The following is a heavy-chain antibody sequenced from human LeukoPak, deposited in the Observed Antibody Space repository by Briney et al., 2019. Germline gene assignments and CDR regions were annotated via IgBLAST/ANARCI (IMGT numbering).Heavy chain of an antibody. CDR2: IIPIFGTA. D-gene: IGHD3-10*01. CDR3: ARRSWFGSGSEYYFDY. Sequence: SVKVSCKASGGTFSSYAISWVRQAPGQGLEWMGRIIPIFGTANYAQKFQGRVTITTGESTSTAYMELSSLRSEDTAVYYCARRSWFGSGSEYYFDYWGQGTLVTVSS. J-gene: IGHJ4*02. CDR1: GGTFSSYA. V-gene: IGHV1-69*05.